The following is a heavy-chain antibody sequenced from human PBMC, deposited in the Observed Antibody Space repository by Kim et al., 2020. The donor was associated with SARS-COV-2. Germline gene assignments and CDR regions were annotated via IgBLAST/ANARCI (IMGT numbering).Heavy chain of an antibody. V-gene: IGHV5-51*01. D-gene: IGHD2-15*01. J-gene: IGHJ4*02. CDR3: ARLESGRGSCYRY. Sequence: YSPPFQGQVTTSADKSISTAYLQWSSLKASDTAMYYCARLESGRGSCYRYWGQGTLVTVSS.